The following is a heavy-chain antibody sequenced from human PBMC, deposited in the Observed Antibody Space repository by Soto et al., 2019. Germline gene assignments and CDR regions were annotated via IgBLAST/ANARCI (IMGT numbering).Heavy chain of an antibody. D-gene: IGHD1-7*01. CDR1: GFPFSSYA. CDR3: VRRVSGNYDY. V-gene: IGHV3-23*01. Sequence: GGSLRLSCAASGFPFSSYAMSWVRQAPGKGLEWVSFISGNTALIKYADSVKGRFTISRDNSKNTLYLQMGSLRAEDMAVYYCVRRVSGNYDYWGQGTLVTVSS. J-gene: IGHJ4*02. CDR2: ISGNTALI.